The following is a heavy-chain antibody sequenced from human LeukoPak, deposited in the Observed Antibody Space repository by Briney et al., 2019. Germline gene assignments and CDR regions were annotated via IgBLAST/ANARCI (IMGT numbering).Heavy chain of an antibody. J-gene: IGHJ6*03. V-gene: IGHV4-34*01. D-gene: IGHD3-10*01. CDR3: ARSMVRGVVSYYYYMDV. Sequence: SETLSLTCAVYGGSFSGYYWSWIRQPPGKGLEWIGEINHSGSTNYNPSLKSRVTISVDTSENQFSLKLSSVTAADTAVYYCARSMVRGVVSYYYYMDVWGKGTTVTISS. CDR1: GGSFSGYY. CDR2: INHSGST.